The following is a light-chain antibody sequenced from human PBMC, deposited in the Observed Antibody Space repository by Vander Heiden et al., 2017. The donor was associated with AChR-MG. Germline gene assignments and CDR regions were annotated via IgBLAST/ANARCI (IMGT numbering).Light chain of an antibody. CDR1: SSTIGAGYD. CDR3: QSYDSSLSGWV. J-gene: IGLJ3*02. CDR2: GNS. V-gene: IGLV1-40*01. Sequence: QSVLTQPPSVSGAPGQRVTTSSTWSSSTIGAGYDVHGYQQLPGTAPKLLIYGNSNRPSGVPDRFSGSKSGTSASLAITGLQAEDEADYYCQSYDSSLSGWVFGGGTKLTVL.